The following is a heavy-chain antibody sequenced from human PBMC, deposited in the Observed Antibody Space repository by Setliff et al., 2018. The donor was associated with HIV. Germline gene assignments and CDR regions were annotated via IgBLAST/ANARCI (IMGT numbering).Heavy chain of an antibody. D-gene: IGHD3-3*01. Sequence: ASVKVSCKASGYAFTSYAMHWVRQAPGQRLEWMGWINAGNGDTRYSQQFQDRVTITRDTSASTAYMELSSPRSEDTAVYYCARDHGNGRAYNFWSGYYSLDYWGQGTLVTVSS. CDR3: ARDHGNGRAYNFWSGYYSLDY. V-gene: IGHV1-3*01. CDR1: GYAFTSYA. J-gene: IGHJ4*02. CDR2: INAGNGDT.